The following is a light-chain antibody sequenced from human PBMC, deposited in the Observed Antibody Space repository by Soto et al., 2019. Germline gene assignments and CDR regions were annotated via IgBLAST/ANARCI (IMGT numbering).Light chain of an antibody. CDR1: QRLPSDY. CDR2: VAS. V-gene: IGKV3D-20*02. J-gene: IGKJ3*01. Sequence: DIVLTQSPGTLSLSPGEGATLSCRASQRLPSDYLAWYQQKPGQAPRLLIYVASSRATGIPDRFSGSGSGTDFTLSISRLEPEDFAVYYCQQRGNWPPGFTLGPGTKVDIK. CDR3: QQRGNWPPGFT.